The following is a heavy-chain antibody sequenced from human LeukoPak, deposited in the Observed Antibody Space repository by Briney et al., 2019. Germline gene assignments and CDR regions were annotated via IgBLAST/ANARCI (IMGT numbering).Heavy chain of an antibody. D-gene: IGHD3-10*01. CDR3: ARPGDYYYMDV. J-gene: IGHJ6*03. CDR1: GGYIGSYY. CDR2: IHTSENT. V-gene: IGHV4-4*07. Sequence: SETPSLTCTVSGGYIGSYYWSWIRQSAGKGLEWIGRIHTSENTDYNPSLKSRVTISVDTSKNQFSLKLSSVTAADTAVYYCARPGDYYYMDVWGKGTTVTVSS.